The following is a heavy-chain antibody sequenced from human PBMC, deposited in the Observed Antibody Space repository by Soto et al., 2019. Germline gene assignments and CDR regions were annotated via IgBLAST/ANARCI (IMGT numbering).Heavy chain of an antibody. CDR2: IIPMIGRT. CDR3: ASWDYDVLTGYSYDD. J-gene: IGHJ4*02. Sequence: QVQLVQSGAEVKKPGSSVKVSCKASGGTFNNYGMGWVRQAPGQGLEWMGGIIPMIGRTTYAQKFQGRLTLTADASRSTAYMELRSLRSDDTAVYYCASWDYDVLTGYSYDDWGQGTLVTVSS. D-gene: IGHD3-9*01. CDR1: GGTFNNYG. V-gene: IGHV1-69*01.